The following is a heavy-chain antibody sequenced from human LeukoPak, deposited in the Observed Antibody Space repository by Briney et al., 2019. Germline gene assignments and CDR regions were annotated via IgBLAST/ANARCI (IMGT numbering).Heavy chain of an antibody. CDR3: ARGERKRYGITIFGVVPPYGMDV. CDR2: INHSGST. D-gene: IGHD3-3*01. Sequence: SETLSLTCAVYGGSFSGYYWSWIRQPPGRGLEWIGEINHSGSTNYNPSLKSRVTISVDTSKNQFSLKLSSVTAADTAVYYCARGERKRYGITIFGVVPPYGMDVWGQGTTVTVSS. V-gene: IGHV4-34*01. CDR1: GGSFSGYY. J-gene: IGHJ6*02.